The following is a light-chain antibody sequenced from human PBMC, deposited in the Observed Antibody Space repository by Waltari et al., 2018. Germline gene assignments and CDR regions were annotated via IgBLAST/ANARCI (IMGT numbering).Light chain of an antibody. CDR1: SGPVSSTSY. Sequence: TVVTQEPSLSVSPGGTVTPTCALSSGPVSSTSYAPWYRQTPGQAPRTLVYKGTSRSFGVPDRFSGSVLGNKAALTITGAQADDESDYFCSVYMGSGIWVFGGGTKLTVL. CDR3: SVYMGSGIWV. V-gene: IGLV8-61*01. CDR2: KGT. J-gene: IGLJ3*02.